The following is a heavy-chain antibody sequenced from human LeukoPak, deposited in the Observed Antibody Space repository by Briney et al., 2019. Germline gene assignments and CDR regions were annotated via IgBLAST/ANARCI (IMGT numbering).Heavy chain of an antibody. V-gene: IGHV4-39*07. CDR2: IFYSGRT. CDR3: ARDILATSIAALYY. J-gene: IGHJ4*02. CDR1: GGSISSSSYY. Sequence: SETLSLTCTVSGGSISSSSYYWGWIRQPPGKGLEWIGSIFYSGRTYYNPSLKSRVTMSVDTSKNQFSLRLSSVNAADTAVYYCARDILATSIAALYYWGQGTLVTVSS. D-gene: IGHD6-13*01.